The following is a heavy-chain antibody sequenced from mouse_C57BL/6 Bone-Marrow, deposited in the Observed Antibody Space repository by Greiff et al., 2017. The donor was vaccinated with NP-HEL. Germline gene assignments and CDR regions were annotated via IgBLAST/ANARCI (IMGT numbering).Heavy chain of an antibody. CDR1: GFTFSSYT. CDR3: ARQRGAMDY. V-gene: IGHV5-9*01. CDR2: ISGGGGNT. J-gene: IGHJ4*01. Sequence: EVQLQESGGGLVKPGGSLKLSCAASGFTFSSYTMSWVRQTPEKRLEWVATISGGGGNTYYPDSVKGRFTISRDNAKNTLYLQMSSLRSEDTALYYCARQRGAMDYWGQGTSVTVSS.